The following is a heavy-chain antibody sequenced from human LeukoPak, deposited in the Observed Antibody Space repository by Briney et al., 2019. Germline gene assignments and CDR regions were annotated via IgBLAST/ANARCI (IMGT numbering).Heavy chain of an antibody. CDR2: INHSGST. V-gene: IGHV4-34*01. J-gene: IGHJ6*03. D-gene: IGHD2-2*01. CDR3: ARGPSSRDYMDV. CDR1: GGSFSGYY. Sequence: PSETLSLTCAVYGGSFSGYYWSWIRQPPGKGLEWIGEINHSGSTNYNPSLKSRVTISVDTSKNRFSLKLSSVTAADTAVYCCARGPSSRDYMDVWGKGTTVTVSS.